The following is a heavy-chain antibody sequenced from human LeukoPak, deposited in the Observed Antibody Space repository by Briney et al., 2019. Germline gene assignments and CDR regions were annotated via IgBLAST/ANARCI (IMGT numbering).Heavy chain of an antibody. D-gene: IGHD5-18*01. V-gene: IGHV1-18*01. CDR3: ARVDTAMVRWYFDL. CDR1: GYTFTSYG. CDR2: ISAYNGNT. J-gene: IGHJ2*01. Sequence: RASVKVSCKASGYTFTSYGISWVRQAPGQGLEWMGWISAYNGNTNYAQKLQGRVTMTTDTSTSTAYMELRSLRSDDTAVYYCARVDTAMVRWYFDLWGRGTLVTVPS.